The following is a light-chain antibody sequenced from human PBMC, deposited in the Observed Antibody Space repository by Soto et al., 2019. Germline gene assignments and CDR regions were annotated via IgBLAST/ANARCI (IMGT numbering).Light chain of an antibody. CDR1: YSDVGTYNY. CDR2: EVS. Sequence: QSALTQPASVSGSPGQSITISCTGSYSDVGTYNYVSWYQQHPGTAPKLMIHEVSERPSGVSNRFSGSKSGNTASLTISGLQAEDEADYYCSSFTAYNTVVFGGGTKLTVL. J-gene: IGLJ2*01. CDR3: SSFTAYNTVV. V-gene: IGLV2-14*01.